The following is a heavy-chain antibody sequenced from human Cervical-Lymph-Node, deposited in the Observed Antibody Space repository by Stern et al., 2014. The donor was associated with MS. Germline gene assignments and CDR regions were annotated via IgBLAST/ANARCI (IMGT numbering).Heavy chain of an antibody. J-gene: IGHJ4*02. Sequence: VQLVESGAEVKKPGSSVKVSCQASGGSFINNVISWVRQAPGQGLEWMGGTIPIFGTALYAQKFRGRVTIPADESPRTAYMELSSLRSDDPAVYFCARAASTTSSYNFWGPGTLVTVSS. CDR3: ARAASTTSSYNF. V-gene: IGHV1-69*01. CDR1: GGSFINNV. CDR2: TIPIFGTA. D-gene: IGHD3-10*01.